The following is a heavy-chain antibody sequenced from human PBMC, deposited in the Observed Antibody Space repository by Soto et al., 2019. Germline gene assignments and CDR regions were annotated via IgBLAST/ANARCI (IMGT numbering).Heavy chain of an antibody. CDR2: IWYDGSNK. Sequence: GESLKISCAASGFTFSSYGMHWVRQAPGKGLEWVAVIWYDGSNKYYADSVKGRFTISRDNSKNTLYLQMNSLRAEDTAVYYCARGGYGGYHRDDAFDIWGQGTMVTVSS. CDR3: ARGGYGGYHRDDAFDI. V-gene: IGHV3-33*01. CDR1: GFTFSSYG. D-gene: IGHD4-17*01. J-gene: IGHJ3*02.